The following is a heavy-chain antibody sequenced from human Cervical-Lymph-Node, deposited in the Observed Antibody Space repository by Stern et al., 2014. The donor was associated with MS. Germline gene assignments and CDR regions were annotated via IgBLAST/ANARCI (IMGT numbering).Heavy chain of an antibody. D-gene: IGHD1-26*01. CDR3: AKCPERLGASPLDY. CDR2: ISYDGSNK. Sequence: VQLEESGGGVVQPGRSLRLSCAASGFTFSSYGMHWVRQAPGKGLEWVAVISYDGSNKYYADSVKGRFTISRDNSKNTLYLQMNSLRAEDTAVYYCAKCPERLGASPLDYWGQGTLVTVSS. J-gene: IGHJ4*02. CDR1: GFTFSSYG. V-gene: IGHV3-30*18.